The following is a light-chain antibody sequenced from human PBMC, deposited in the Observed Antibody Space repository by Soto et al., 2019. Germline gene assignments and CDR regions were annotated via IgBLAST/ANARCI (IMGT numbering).Light chain of an antibody. CDR3: MQALQTPPYT. CDR1: QSLLHSNGYNY. V-gene: IGKV2-28*01. CDR2: LGS. J-gene: IGKJ2*01. Sequence: DIVMTQSPLSLPVTPGEPASISCRSSQSLLHSNGYNYLDWYLQKPGQSPQLLIYLGSNRASGVPDRFSGSGSGTDFTLKISRVEAEDVGVSYCMQALQTPPYTFGQGTKLEIK.